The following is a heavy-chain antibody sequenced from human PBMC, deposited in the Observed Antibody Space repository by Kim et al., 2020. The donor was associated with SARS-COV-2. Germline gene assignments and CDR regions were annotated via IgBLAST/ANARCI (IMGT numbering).Heavy chain of an antibody. Sequence: GGSLRLSCAASGFTFSDYYMSWIRQAPGKGLEWVSYISSSSSYTNYADSVKGRFTISRDNAKNSLYLQMNSLRAEDTAVYYCARVVITVAGTYYFDYWGQGTLVTVSS. CDR2: ISSSSSYT. CDR3: ARVVITVAGTYYFDY. V-gene: IGHV3-11*05. D-gene: IGHD6-19*01. J-gene: IGHJ4*02. CDR1: GFTFSDYY.